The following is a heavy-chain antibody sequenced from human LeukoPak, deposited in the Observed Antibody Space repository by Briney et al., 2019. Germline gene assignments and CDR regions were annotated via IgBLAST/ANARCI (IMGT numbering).Heavy chain of an antibody. CDR3: TRGRGSDY. CDR2: INSDGSNT. CDR1: GFTFSSHW. Sequence: GGSLRLSCATSGFTFSSHWMQWVRQAPGKGLVWVSRINSDGSNTDYAASVKGRFTISGDNAKNTLYLQMNSLRAEDTAVYYCTRGRGSDYWGQGTLVTVSS. V-gene: IGHV3-74*01. D-gene: IGHD3-10*01. J-gene: IGHJ4*02.